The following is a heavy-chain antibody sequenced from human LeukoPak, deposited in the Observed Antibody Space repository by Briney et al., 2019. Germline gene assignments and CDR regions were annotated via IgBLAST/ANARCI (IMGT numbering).Heavy chain of an antibody. D-gene: IGHD2-2*01. CDR1: GGSISSGGYY. Sequence: SQTLSLTCTVSGGSISSGGYYWSWIRQHPGKGLEWIGYIYYSGSTYYNPSLKSRVTISVDTSKNQFSLKLSSVTAADTAVYYCARSGNTSYHPFDYWGQGTLVTVSS. V-gene: IGHV4-31*03. J-gene: IGHJ4*02. CDR2: IYYSGST. CDR3: ARSGNTSYHPFDY.